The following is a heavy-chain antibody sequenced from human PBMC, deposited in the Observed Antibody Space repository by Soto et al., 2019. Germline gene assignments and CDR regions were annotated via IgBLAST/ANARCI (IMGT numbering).Heavy chain of an antibody. Sequence: TGGSLRLSCAASGFTFSSYAMHWVRQAPGTGLEWVAVISYDGSNKYYADSVKGRFTISRDNSKSTLYLQMNSLRVEDTAVYFCARDRGIAARSPNWFDSWGQGTLVTVSS. CDR3: ARDRGIAARSPNWFDS. CDR1: GFTFSSYA. D-gene: IGHD6-6*01. V-gene: IGHV3-30-3*01. CDR2: ISYDGSNK. J-gene: IGHJ5*01.